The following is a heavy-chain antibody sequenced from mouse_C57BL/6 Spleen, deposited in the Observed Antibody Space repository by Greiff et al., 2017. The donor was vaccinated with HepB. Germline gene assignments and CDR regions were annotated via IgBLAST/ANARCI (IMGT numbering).Heavy chain of an antibody. J-gene: IGHJ2*01. V-gene: IGHV7-3*01. CDR3: ARYSIYFDD. CDR1: GFTFTDYY. Sequence: EVMLVESGGGLVQPGGSLSLSCAASGFTFTDYYMSWVRQPPGKALEWLGFIRNKANGYTTEYSASVKGRFTISRDNSQSILYLQMNALRAEDSATYYCARYSIYFDDWGHGTTLTVSS. CDR2: IRNKANGYTT.